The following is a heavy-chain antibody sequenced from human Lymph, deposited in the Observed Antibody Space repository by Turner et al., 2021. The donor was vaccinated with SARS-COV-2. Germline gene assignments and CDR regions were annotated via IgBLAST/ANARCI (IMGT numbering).Heavy chain of an antibody. CDR3: AGDFREGAFDI. CDR1: GITVRSNY. J-gene: IGHJ3*02. V-gene: IGHV3-66*01. CDR2: VYASSST. Sequence: EVQLVESGGGLVQPGGSLRLSCAASGITVRSNYMGWVREATEKGLEGVSVVYASSSTFNADTVKGRYTICRDKYKNALYHQMNKLRAEYTAVYYCAGDFREGAFDIWGQGTMVTISS. D-gene: IGHD3-10*01.